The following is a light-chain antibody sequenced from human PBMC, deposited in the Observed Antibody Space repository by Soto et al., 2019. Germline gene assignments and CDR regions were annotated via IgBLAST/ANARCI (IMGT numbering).Light chain of an antibody. V-gene: IGKV3-20*01. CDR2: GAS. Sequence: EDVLTQSPGTLSLSPGERATLSCRASQSVISSYLAWYQQKPGQAPRLLISGASNRATGIPDRFSGRGSGTDFPLTISRLEREDLAVYYWQQYVSSLTCGGGPKVEIK. CDR3: QQYVSSLT. CDR1: QSVISSY. J-gene: IGKJ4*02.